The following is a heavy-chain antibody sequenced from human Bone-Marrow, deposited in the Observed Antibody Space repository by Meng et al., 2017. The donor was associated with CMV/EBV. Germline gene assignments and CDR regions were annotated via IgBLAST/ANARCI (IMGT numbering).Heavy chain of an antibody. Sequence: SLKISCAGSGFSFDDHAMHWVRQAPGKGLEWVSGISWNSGSIGYADSVKGRFVISRDNAKNSLYLQMNSLRGEDTALYYCAKDHAASYYYNAMDVWGQGTTVTVSS. CDR1: GFSFDDHA. D-gene: IGHD2-15*01. V-gene: IGHV3-9*01. CDR2: ISWNSGSI. CDR3: AKDHAASYYYNAMDV. J-gene: IGHJ6*02.